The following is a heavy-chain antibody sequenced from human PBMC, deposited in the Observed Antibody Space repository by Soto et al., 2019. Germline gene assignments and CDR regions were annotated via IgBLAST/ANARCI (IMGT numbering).Heavy chain of an antibody. CDR3: ARQLLRFLECFPNDAFDI. CDR1: GYTFTSYY. V-gene: IGHV1-46*03. CDR2: INPSGGST. Sequence: ASVKVSCKASGYTFTSYYMHWVRQAPGQGLEWMGIINPSGGSTSYAQKFQGRVTMTRDTSTSTVYMELSSLRSEDTAVYYCARQLLRFLECFPNDAFDIGGQGKMVTVS. D-gene: IGHD3-3*01. J-gene: IGHJ3*02.